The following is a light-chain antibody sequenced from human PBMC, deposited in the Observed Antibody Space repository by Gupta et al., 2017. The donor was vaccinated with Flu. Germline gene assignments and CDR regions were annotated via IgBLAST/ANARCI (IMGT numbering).Light chain of an antibody. V-gene: IGLV1-47*01. Sequence: QSVVTQPRWASGNPGQRVTISCSCSSFNIGSNSVHWYQQVPGTAPKLLIFRSDQRPSGVPDRFFGSGSGTSASLAISELRSEDEADYYCAAWDDSLNGPVFGTGTKVTVL. CDR1: SFNIGSNS. CDR3: AAWDDSLNGPV. J-gene: IGLJ1*01. CDR2: RSD.